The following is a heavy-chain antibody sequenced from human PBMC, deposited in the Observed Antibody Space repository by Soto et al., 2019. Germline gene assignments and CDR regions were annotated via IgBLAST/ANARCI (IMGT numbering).Heavy chain of an antibody. CDR3: ARGTHITMIDFAY. V-gene: IGHV1-46*01. D-gene: IGHD3-22*01. CDR2: INPSGGST. Sequence: XSVKVSCKASVYTFTSYYMHWVRQALGQGLEWMGIINPSGGSTSYAQKFQGRVTMTRDTSTSTVYMELSSLRSEDTAVYYCARGTHITMIDFAYWGQGTLVTVSS. CDR1: VYTFTSYY. J-gene: IGHJ4*02.